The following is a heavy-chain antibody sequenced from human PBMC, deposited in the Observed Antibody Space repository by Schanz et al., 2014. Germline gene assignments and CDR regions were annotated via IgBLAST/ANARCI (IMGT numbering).Heavy chain of an antibody. CDR1: GSIFSIRS. CDR3: ARDGGRDGYNLAFDV. V-gene: IGHV3-48*01. J-gene: IGHJ3*01. D-gene: IGHD5-12*01. CDR2: ISAASAKI. Sequence: EVQFVESGGGLVQPGGSLRLSCAASGSIFSIRSMEWVRQAPGKGLEWVSYISAASAKIDYADSVQGRFTISRDNAKNSLYLQMNSLRAEDTAVYYCARDGGRDGYNLAFDVWGQGTLVTVSS.